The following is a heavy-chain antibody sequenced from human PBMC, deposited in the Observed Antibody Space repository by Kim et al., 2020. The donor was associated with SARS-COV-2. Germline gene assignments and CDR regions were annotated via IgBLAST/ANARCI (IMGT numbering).Heavy chain of an antibody. CDR3: AREIVELRYFDWLLYPFRIDY. V-gene: IGHV3-48*02. J-gene: IGHJ4*02. CDR1: GFTFSSYS. CDR2: ISSSSSTI. D-gene: IGHD3-9*01. Sequence: GGSLRLSCAASGFTFSSYSMNWVRQAPGKGLEWVSYISSSSSTIYYADSVKGRFTISRDNAKNSLYLQMNSLRDEDTAVYYCAREIVELRYFDWLLYPFRIDYWGQGTLVTVSS.